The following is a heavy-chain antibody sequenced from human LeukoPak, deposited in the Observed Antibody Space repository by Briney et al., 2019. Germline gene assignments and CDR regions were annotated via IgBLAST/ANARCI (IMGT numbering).Heavy chain of an antibody. J-gene: IGHJ5*02. CDR2: IYHSGST. V-gene: IGHV4-4*02. CDR3: AKSGDYRFDP. CDR1: GDSISGSHW. D-gene: IGHD4-11*01. Sequence: SETLSLTCAVSGDSISGSHWWTWVRQPPGKGLEWIGEIYHSGSTNYNPSLKSRVTISVDKSENHFSLTLRSVTAADTAVYYCAKSGDYRFDPWGRGTLVTVSS.